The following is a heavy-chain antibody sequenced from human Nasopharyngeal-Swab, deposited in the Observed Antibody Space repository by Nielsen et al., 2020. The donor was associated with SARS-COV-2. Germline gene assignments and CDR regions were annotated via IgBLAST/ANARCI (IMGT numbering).Heavy chain of an antibody. V-gene: IGHV3-21*01. Sequence: GGSLRLSCAASGFTFNKYNFNWVRQAPGKGLEWVSSISSSSSYIYYADSVKGRFTISRDNAKNSFSLQMNSLRAEDTAVYYCARDGLDYDFWSAYFMDVWGQGTTGTVSS. D-gene: IGHD3-3*01. CDR2: ISSSSSYI. CDR1: GFTFNKYN. J-gene: IGHJ6*02. CDR3: ARDGLDYDFWSAYFMDV.